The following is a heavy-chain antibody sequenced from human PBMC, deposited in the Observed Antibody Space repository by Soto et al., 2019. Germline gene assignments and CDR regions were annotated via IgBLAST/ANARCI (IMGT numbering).Heavy chain of an antibody. J-gene: IGHJ4*02. Sequence: SQTLSLTCAISGDSVSSNIVTWNWIRQSQSRGLEWLGRTYYRSNWYTDYAVSVKSRATINPDTSKNHFSLQLNSVTPEDTAIYYCVRLIGNSWLDYWGQGTLVTVSS. V-gene: IGHV6-1*01. D-gene: IGHD6-13*01. CDR1: GDSVSSNIVT. CDR3: VRLIGNSWLDY. CDR2: TYYRSNWYT.